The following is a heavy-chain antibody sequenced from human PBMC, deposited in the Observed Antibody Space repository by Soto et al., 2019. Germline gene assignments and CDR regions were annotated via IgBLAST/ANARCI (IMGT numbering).Heavy chain of an antibody. V-gene: IGHV1-69*01. CDR1: GGTFSSYA. J-gene: IGHJ5*02. CDR3: ARGDYGDYDWFGP. CDR2: IIPILGTA. Sequence: QVQLVQSGAEVQKPGSSVKVSCKASGGTFSSYAISWVRQAPGQGLEWMGGIIPILGTANYAQKVQGRVTITADESRSRAYVALSSLSSEDGAVYYCARGDYGDYDWFGPWGQGTLGTGSS. D-gene: IGHD4-17*01.